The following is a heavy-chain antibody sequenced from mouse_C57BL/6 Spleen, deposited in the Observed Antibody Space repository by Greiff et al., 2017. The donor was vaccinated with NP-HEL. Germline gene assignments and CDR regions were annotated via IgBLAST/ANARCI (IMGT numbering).Heavy chain of an antibody. CDR3: ARWPVGYYAMDY. CDR1: GYAFSSYW. Sequence: VQLQQSGAELVKPGASVKISCKASGYAFSSYWMNWVKQRPGKGLEWIGQIYPGDGDTNYNGKFKGKATLTADKSSSTAYMQLSSLTSEDSAVYFCARWPVGYYAMDYWGQGTSVTVSS. V-gene: IGHV1-80*01. CDR2: IYPGDGDT. J-gene: IGHJ4*01.